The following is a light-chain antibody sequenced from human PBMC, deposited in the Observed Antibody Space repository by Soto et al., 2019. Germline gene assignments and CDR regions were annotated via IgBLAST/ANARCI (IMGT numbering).Light chain of an antibody. CDR2: AAS. CDR3: QQSYSTPST. V-gene: IGKV1-39*01. Sequence: DIQTTQSPSSLSASVGDRVTITCRASQSISSYLNWYQQKPGKAPKLLIYAASSLQSGVPSRFSGSGSGTDFTLTISSLQPEDFATYYCQQSYSTPSTFGPGTKVDI. J-gene: IGKJ3*01. CDR1: QSISSY.